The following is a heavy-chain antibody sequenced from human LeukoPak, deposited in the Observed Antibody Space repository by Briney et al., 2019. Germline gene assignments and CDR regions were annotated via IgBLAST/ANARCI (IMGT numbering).Heavy chain of an antibody. V-gene: IGHV3-66*01. CDR1: GFTVSSNY. Sequence: GGSLRLSCAASGFTVSSNYMSWVRQAPGKGLECVSVIYSAGSTYYADSVKGRFTISRDNSKNTLYLQMNSLRAEDTAVYYCARVGGGDGYKYPGYFGYWGQGTLVTVSS. CDR2: IYSAGST. J-gene: IGHJ4*02. CDR3: ARVGGGDGYKYPGYFGY. D-gene: IGHD5-24*01.